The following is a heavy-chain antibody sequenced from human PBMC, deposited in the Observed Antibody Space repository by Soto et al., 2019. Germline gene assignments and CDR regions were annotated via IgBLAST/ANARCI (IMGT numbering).Heavy chain of an antibody. CDR3: ARGAPDSSSWSY. CDR2: IYYSGST. J-gene: IGHJ4*02. V-gene: IGHV4-61*01. Sequence: QVQLQESGPGLVKPSETLSLTCTVSGGSVSSGSYYWSWIRQPPGKELEWIGYIYYSGSTNYSPSLKRRVTISVDTSKNQFSLKLSSVTAADTAVYYCARGAPDSSSWSYWGQGTLVTVSS. D-gene: IGHD6-13*01. CDR1: GGSVSSGSYY.